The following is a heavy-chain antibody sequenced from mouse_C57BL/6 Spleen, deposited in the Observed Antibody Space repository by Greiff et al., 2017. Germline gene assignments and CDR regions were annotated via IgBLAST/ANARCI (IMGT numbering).Heavy chain of an antibody. V-gene: IGHV14-3*01. CDR2: IDPANGNT. Sequence: EVQLQQSVAELVRPGASVKLSCTASGFNIKNTYMPWVKQRPEQGLEWIGRIDPANGNTKYAPKFQGKATITADTSSNTAYLHLSSLTSEDTAIYYCASTTTVVATEYFDVWGTGTTVTVSS. CDR3: ASTTTVVATEYFDV. J-gene: IGHJ1*03. D-gene: IGHD1-1*01. CDR1: GFNIKNTY.